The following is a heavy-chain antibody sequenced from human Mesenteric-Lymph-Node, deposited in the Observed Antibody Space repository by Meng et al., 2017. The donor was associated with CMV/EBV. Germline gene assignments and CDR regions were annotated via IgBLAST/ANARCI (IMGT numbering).Heavy chain of an antibody. J-gene: IGHJ4*02. CDR2: MNPNSGNT. D-gene: IGHD6-6*01. Sequence: SVNVSCKASGYTFTSYDINWVRQATGQGLEWMGWMNPNSGNTGYAQKFQGRVTMTTDTSTSTAYMELRSLRSDDTDVYYFARHSSSSRSEVDYWGQGTLVTVSS. V-gene: IGHV1-8*01. CDR3: ARHSSSSRSEVDY. CDR1: GYTFTSYD.